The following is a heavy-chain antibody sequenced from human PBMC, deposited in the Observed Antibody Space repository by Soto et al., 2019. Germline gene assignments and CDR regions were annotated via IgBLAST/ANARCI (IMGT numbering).Heavy chain of an antibody. D-gene: IGHD3-10*01. Sequence: GGSLRLSCAASGFTFSSYGMHWVRQAPGKGLEWVAVISYDGSNKYYADSVKGRFTISRDNSKNTLYLQMNSLRAEDTAVYYCAKDEAMVRGVVYYYMDVWGKGTTVTVSS. CDR2: ISYDGSNK. CDR3: AKDEAMVRGVVYYYMDV. CDR1: GFTFSSYG. J-gene: IGHJ6*03. V-gene: IGHV3-30*18.